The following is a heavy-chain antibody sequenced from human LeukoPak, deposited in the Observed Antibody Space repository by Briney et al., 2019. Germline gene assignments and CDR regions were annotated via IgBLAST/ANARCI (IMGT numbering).Heavy chain of an antibody. D-gene: IGHD1-26*01. V-gene: IGHV1-18*01. CDR2: ISAYNGNT. CDR3: ARAVVGATQRCFDY. J-gene: IGHJ4*02. CDR1: GYIFSKYD. Sequence: ASVKVSCKASGYIFSKYDISWVRQAPGQGLEWMGWISAYNGNTNYAQKLQGRVTMTTDTSTSTAYMELRSLRSDDTAVYYCARAVVGATQRCFDYWGQGTLVTVSS.